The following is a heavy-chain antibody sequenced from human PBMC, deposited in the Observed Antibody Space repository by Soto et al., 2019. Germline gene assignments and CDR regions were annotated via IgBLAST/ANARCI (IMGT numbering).Heavy chain of an antibody. V-gene: IGHV4-39*07. CDR2: IYHSGST. CDR1: GDSIGTTHS. CDR3: ARYNSYAMDY. Sequence: PSETLSLTCTVSGDSIGTTHSYWAWVRQPPGKGLEWIGEIYHSGSTNYNPSLKSRVTMSVDKSNNQFSLKMASVTAADRAMYFCARYNSYAMDYWGRGTLVTVSS. D-gene: IGHD2-2*01. J-gene: IGHJ4*02.